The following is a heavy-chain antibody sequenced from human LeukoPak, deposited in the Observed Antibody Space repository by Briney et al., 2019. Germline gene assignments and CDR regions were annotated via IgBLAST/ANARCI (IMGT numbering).Heavy chain of an antibody. V-gene: IGHV3-21*01. CDR3: ARDMVRGYLDY. J-gene: IGHJ4*02. D-gene: IGHD3-10*01. CDR1: GFTFSSYS. Sequence: GGSLRLSCTASGFTFSSYSMNWVRQAPGKGLEWVSSISSSSSYIYYADSVKGRFTISRDNAKNSLYLQMNSLRAEDTAVYYCARDMVRGYLDYWGQGTLVTVSS. CDR2: ISSSSSYI.